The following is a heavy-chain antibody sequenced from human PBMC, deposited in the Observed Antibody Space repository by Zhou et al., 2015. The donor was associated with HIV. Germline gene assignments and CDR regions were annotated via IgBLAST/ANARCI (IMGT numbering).Heavy chain of an antibody. CDR1: GGTFSSYA. V-gene: IGHV1-69*01. J-gene: IGHJ6*03. D-gene: IGHD2-2*01. Sequence: QVQLVQSGAEVKKPGSSVKVSCKASGGTFSSYAISWVRQAPGQGLEWMGGIIPIFGTANYAQKFQGRVTITADESTSTAYMELSSLRSEDTAVYYCARSKYQLPESPYYYYYYMDVWGKGTTVTVSS. CDR3: ARSKYQLPESPYYYYYYMDV. CDR2: IIPIFGTA.